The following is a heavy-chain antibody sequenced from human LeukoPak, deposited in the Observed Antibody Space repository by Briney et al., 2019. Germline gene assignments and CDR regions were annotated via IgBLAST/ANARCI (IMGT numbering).Heavy chain of an antibody. CDR3: ARYLGTGRNWFDP. J-gene: IGHJ5*02. Sequence: GMSLRLTCAASGFTFRSSGKHWVRQAPGKGLEWVAVIWSNGSNKNYADSVKGRFTISRDTSKNTLYLQMNSLRAEDTAMYYCARYLGTGRNWFDPWGQGSLVTVSS. V-gene: IGHV3-33*01. D-gene: IGHD1-1*01. CDR1: GFTFRSSG. CDR2: IWSNGSNK.